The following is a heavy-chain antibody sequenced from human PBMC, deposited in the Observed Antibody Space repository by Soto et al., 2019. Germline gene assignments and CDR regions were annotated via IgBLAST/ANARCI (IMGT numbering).Heavy chain of an antibody. CDR2: INHSGST. CDR1: GGSFSGYY. J-gene: IGHJ4*03. V-gene: IGHV4-34*01. CDR3: ARGRGKRNRRPPGYNYVLDF. D-gene: IGHD1-1*01. Sequence: ADTLSLTCAVYGGSFSGYYWSWIRQPPGKGLEWIGEINHSGSTNYNPSLKSRVTISVDTSKNQFSLKLSSVTAADTAVYYCARGRGKRNRRPPGYNYVLDFWSHGTPVPLSP.